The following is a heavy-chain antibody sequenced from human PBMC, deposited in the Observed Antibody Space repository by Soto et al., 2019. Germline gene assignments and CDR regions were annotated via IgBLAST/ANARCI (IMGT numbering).Heavy chain of an antibody. V-gene: IGHV4-4*02. CDR1: GGSISSSNW. D-gene: IGHD6-6*01. CDR2: IYHSGST. Sequence: QVQLQESGPGLVKPSGTLSLTCAVSGGSISSSNWWSWVRQPPGKGLEWIGEIYHSGSTNYNPSLKSRVTISVDKSKNQFSLKLSSVTAADTAVYYCARDRHSSSPPNFSYGMDVWGQGTTVTVSS. CDR3: ARDRHSSSPPNFSYGMDV. J-gene: IGHJ6*02.